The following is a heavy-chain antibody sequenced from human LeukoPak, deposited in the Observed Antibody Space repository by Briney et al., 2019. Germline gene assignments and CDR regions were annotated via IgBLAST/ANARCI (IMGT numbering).Heavy chain of an antibody. CDR1: GFTFSSYA. V-gene: IGHV3-23*01. CDR3: AKDHYYDSAYYFDY. J-gene: IGHJ4*02. Sequence: GGSLRLSCAVSGFTFSSYAMSWVRQAPGKGLEWVSAISGSGGSTYYADSVKGRFTISRDNSKNTLYLQMNSLRAEDTAVYYCAKDHYYDSAYYFDYWGQGTLVTVSS. D-gene: IGHD3-22*01. CDR2: ISGSGGST.